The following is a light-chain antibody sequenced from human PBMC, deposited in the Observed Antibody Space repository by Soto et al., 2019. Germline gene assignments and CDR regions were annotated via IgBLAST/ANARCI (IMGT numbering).Light chain of an antibody. CDR2: STY. J-gene: IGLJ3*02. V-gene: IGLV8-61*01. CDR1: SGSDSTSYY. Sequence: QTVVTQEPSFSVSPGGTVTLTCGLSSGSDSTSYYPSWYQQTPGQAPRTLIYSTYTRSSGVPDRFSGSILGNKAALTITGAQADDEADYYCVLYMGSDINWVFGGGTKVTVL. CDR3: VLYMGSDINWV.